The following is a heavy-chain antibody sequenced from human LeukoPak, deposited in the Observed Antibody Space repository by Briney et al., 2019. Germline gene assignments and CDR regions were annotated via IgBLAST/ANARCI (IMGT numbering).Heavy chain of an antibody. CDR2: ISWNSGSI. CDR3: AKAESQLLYEGDYFDY. J-gene: IGHJ4*02. D-gene: IGHD2-2*02. V-gene: IGHV3-9*03. CDR1: GFTFDDYA. Sequence: GRSLRLSCAASGFTFDDYAMHWVRQAPGKGLEWVSGISWNSGSIGYADSVKGRFTISRDNAKNSLYLQMNSLRAEDMALYYCAKAESQLLYEGDYFDYWGQGTLVTVSS.